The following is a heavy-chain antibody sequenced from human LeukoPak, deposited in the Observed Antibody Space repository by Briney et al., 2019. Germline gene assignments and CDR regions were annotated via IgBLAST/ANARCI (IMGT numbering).Heavy chain of an antibody. CDR3: ATAWAYCSSTSCSFDY. V-gene: IGHV1-18*01. CDR1: GYILTSYG. D-gene: IGHD2-2*01. CDR2: ISAYNGVT. Sequence: ASVKVSCKASGYILTSYGITWVRQAPGQGLEWMGWISAYNGVTKYAQKFQGRVTMTTDTSTNTAYMEVSSLRSEDTAVYYCATAWAYCSSTSCSFDYWGQGTLVTVSS. J-gene: IGHJ4*02.